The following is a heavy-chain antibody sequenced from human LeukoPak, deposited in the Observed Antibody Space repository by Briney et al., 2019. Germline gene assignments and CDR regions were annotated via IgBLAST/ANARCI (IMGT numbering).Heavy chain of an antibody. CDR1: GFTFSSYG. V-gene: IGHV3-30*18. CDR3: AKDSGSSWYYFDY. CDR2: ISYDGSNK. J-gene: IGHJ4*02. D-gene: IGHD6-13*01. Sequence: GRSLRLSCAASGFTFSSYGVHWVRQAPGKGLEWVAVISYDGSNKYYADSVKGRFTISRDNSKNTLYLQMNSLRAEDTAVYYCAKDSGSSWYYFDYWGQGTLVTVSS.